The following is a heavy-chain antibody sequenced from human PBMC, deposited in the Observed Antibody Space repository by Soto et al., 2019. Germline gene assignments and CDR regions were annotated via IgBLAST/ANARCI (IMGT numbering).Heavy chain of an antibody. D-gene: IGHD5-18*01. CDR2: IYYSGST. CDR3: ARAQDTAMVYYYYGMDV. J-gene: IGHJ6*02. V-gene: IGHV4-30-4*01. Sequence: TLSLTCTVSGGSISSGDYYWSWIRQPPGKGLEWIGYIYYSGSTYYNPSLKSRVTISVDTSKNQFSLKLSSVTAADTAVYYCARAQDTAMVYYYYGMDVWGQGTTVTVSS. CDR1: GGSISSGDYY.